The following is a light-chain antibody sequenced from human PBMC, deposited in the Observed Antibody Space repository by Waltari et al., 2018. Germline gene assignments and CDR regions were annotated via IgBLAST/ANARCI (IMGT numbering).Light chain of an antibody. CDR3: QQYGRSPWT. Sequence: FVLTQSPGTLSLSPGERVTLSCRASQSVSSNYLAWYQQKPGQAPRLLIYDAANRAPGIADRVSGSGSGTDFTLTISRLEPEDVAVYYCQQYGRSPWTFGQGTKVEIK. V-gene: IGKV3-20*01. J-gene: IGKJ1*01. CDR1: QSVSSNY. CDR2: DAA.